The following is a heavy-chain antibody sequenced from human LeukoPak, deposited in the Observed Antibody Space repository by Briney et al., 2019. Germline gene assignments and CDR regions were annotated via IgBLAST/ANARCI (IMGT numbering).Heavy chain of an antibody. CDR3: AAASYGSTWYNAENAECFHH. D-gene: IGHD6-13*01. J-gene: IGHJ1*01. V-gene: IGHV4-59*01. CDR1: GDSISGYY. Sequence: SETLSLTCTVSGDSISGYYWSWIRQPPGKGLEYIGYIYYSGRTNYNPSLKSRVTISVDTSKNQFSLKVISVTAADTAIYYCAAASYGSTWYNAENAECFHHWGQGTLVTVSS. CDR2: IYYSGRT.